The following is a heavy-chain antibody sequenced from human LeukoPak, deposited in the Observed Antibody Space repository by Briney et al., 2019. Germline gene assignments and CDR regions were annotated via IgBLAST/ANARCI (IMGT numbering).Heavy chain of an antibody. D-gene: IGHD6-6*01. CDR2: INHSGST. J-gene: IGHJ4*02. CDR3: ARGRSSSSVLGYYFDY. Sequence: SETLSLTCAVYGGSFSGYYWSWIRQPPGKGLEWVGEINHSGSTNYNPSLKSRVTISVDTSKNQFSLKLSSVTAADTAVYYCARGRSSSSVLGYYFDYWGQGTLVTVSS. CDR1: GGSFSGYY. V-gene: IGHV4-34*01.